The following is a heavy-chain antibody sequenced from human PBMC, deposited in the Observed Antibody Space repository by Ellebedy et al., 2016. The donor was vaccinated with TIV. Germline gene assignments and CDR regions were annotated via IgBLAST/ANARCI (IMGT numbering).Heavy chain of an antibody. Sequence: ASVKVSXKASGYTFTSYYLHWVRQASGQGLEWMGLINPSSGSTSYAQKFQGRVTMTRDTSTTTVYMNLSSLRSEDTAVYYCARDRVTTYYYDSSGSEGAFDIWGQGTMVTVSS. V-gene: IGHV1-46*01. J-gene: IGHJ3*02. D-gene: IGHD3-22*01. CDR3: ARDRVTTYYYDSSGSEGAFDI. CDR2: INPSSGST. CDR1: GYTFTSYY.